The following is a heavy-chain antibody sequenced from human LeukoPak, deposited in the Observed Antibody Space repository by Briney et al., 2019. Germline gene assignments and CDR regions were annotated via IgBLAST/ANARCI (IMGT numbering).Heavy chain of an antibody. Sequence: SETLSLTCAVYGGSFSGYYWSWIRQPPGKGLEWIGEINHSGSTNYNPSLKSRVTISVDTSKNQFSLKLSSVTAADMAVYYCASVTAIKNNDYWGQGTLVTVSS. CDR3: ASVTAIKNNDY. D-gene: IGHD2-2*02. J-gene: IGHJ4*02. CDR1: GGSFSGYY. V-gene: IGHV4-34*01. CDR2: INHSGST.